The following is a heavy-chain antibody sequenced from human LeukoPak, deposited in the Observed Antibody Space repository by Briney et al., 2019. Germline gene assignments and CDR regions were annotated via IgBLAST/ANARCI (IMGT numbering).Heavy chain of an antibody. CDR1: GGSISSGGYY. J-gene: IGHJ4*02. D-gene: IGHD5-24*01. CDR3: ARAGGGYNPLDY. CDR2: IYYSGST. V-gene: IGHV4-31*03. Sequence: SETLSLTCTVSGGSISSGGYYWSWIRQHPGKGLEWIGYIYYSGSTYYNPSLKSRVTISVDTSKNQFSLKLSSVTAADTAVYYCARAGGGYNPLDYWGQGTLVTVSS.